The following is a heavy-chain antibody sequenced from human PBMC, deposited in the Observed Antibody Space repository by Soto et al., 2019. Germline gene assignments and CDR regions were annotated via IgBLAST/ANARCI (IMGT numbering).Heavy chain of an antibody. D-gene: IGHD3-3*01. J-gene: IGHJ6*03. V-gene: IGHV4-39*02. Sequence: SETLSLTCTVSGGSISSSSYYWGWIRQPPGKGLEWIGSIYYSGSTYYNPSLKSRVTISVDTSKNQFSLKLSSVTAADTAVYYFSREVHRFTIFGVAPFSPNMDVWGKGTTVTVP. CDR2: IYYSGST. CDR1: GGSISSSSYY. CDR3: SREVHRFTIFGVAPFSPNMDV.